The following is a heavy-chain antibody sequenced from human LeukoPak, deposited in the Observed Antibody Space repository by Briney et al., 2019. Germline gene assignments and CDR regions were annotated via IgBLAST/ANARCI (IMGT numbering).Heavy chain of an antibody. Sequence: SETLSLTCTVSGGSISSTNWWIWVRQPPGKGLEWIGEIYHSGSTNYNPSLKSRVTISVDKSKDQFSLKLSSVTAADTAVYYCARDTPVFHGVDVWGQGTTVTVSS. J-gene: IGHJ6*02. V-gene: IGHV4-4*02. D-gene: IGHD2/OR15-2a*01. CDR2: IYHSGST. CDR3: ARDTPVFHGVDV. CDR1: GGSISSTNW.